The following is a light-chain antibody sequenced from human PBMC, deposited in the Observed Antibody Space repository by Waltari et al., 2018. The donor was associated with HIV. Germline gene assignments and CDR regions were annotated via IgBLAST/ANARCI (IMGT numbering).Light chain of an antibody. CDR1: SSDVGGYDY. CDR2: EVN. CDR3: SSYAGSNNLGV. Sequence: QSALTQPPSASGSPGQLVTISCTGTSSDVGGYDYVSWYQQHPGKAPKLMIYEVNKPPSGGPERCSGAKSRNTASLTVSGLQAEDEADYYCSSYAGSNNLGVFGGGTKLTVL. V-gene: IGLV2-8*01. J-gene: IGLJ2*01.